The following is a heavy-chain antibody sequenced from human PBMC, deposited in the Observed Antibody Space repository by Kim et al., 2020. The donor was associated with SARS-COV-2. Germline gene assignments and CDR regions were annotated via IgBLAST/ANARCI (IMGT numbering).Heavy chain of an antibody. D-gene: IGHD3-10*01. Sequence: SETLSLTCTVSGGSISSSSYYWGWIRQPPGKGLEWIGSIYYSGSTYYNPSLKSRVTISVDTSKNQFSLKLSSVPAADTAVYYCARDSPPFGELLYNWFDPWGQGSLVTVSS. CDR1: GGSISSSSYY. CDR3: ARDSPPFGELLYNWFDP. CDR2: IYYSGST. J-gene: IGHJ5*02. V-gene: IGHV4-39*07.